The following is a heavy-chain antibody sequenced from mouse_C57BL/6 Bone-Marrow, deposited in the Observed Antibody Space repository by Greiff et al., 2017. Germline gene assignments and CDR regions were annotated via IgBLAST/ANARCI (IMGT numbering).Heavy chain of an antibody. D-gene: IGHD2-3*01. CDR1: GYTFTSYW. V-gene: IGHV1-52*01. Sequence: QVQLQQPGAELVRPGSSVKLSCKASGYTFTSYWMHWVKQRPIQGLEWIGNIDPSDSETHYNQKFKDKATLTVDKSSSTAYMQLSSLTSEDSAVYYCARGEVLYDGYYGWYFDVWGTGTTVTVSS. CDR3: ARGEVLYDGYYGWYFDV. CDR2: IDPSDSET. J-gene: IGHJ1*03.